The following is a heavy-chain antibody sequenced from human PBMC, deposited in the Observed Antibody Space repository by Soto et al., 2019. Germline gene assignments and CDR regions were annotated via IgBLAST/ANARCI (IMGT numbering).Heavy chain of an antibody. J-gene: IGHJ4*02. D-gene: IGHD6-19*01. CDR3: ARSPGIAVADY. CDR2: INAGNGNT. Sequence: QVPLVQSGAEEKKPGASVKVSCKASGYTFTSYAMHWVRQAPGQRLEWMGWINAGNGNTKYSQKFQGRVTITRDTYASTAYMELSRLRSEDTAVYYYARSPGIAVADYWGQGTLVTVSS. CDR1: GYTFTSYA. V-gene: IGHV1-3*05.